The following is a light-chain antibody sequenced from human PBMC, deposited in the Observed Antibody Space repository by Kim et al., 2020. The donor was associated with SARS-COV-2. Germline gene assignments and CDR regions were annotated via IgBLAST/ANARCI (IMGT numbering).Light chain of an antibody. J-gene: IGLJ3*02. CDR1: GSNVRSIY. CDR3: AAWDDSLSGRV. Sequence: GRGFTISFSGSGSNVRSIYVYWYQQLPGTAPKLLIYRNNQRPSGVPDRFSGSKSGTSASLAISGLRSEDEADYYCAAWDDSLSGRVFGGGTQLTVL. CDR2: RNN. V-gene: IGLV1-47*01.